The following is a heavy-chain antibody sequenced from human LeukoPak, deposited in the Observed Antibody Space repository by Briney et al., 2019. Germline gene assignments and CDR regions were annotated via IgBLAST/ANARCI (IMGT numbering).Heavy chain of an antibody. CDR2: IHYTGNT. CDR3: ARHLRCSGTTCSNVFDI. J-gene: IGHJ3*02. CDR1: GGSISSGSYY. V-gene: IGHV4-39*01. Sequence: SETLSLTCTVSGGSISSGSYYWGCIRQPPGKGLEWIGSIHYTGNTYYNPSLKSRVSISVDTSKNQFSLKLSSVTAADMAVYYCARHLRCSGTTCSNVFDIWGQGTMVTVSS. D-gene: IGHD2-2*01.